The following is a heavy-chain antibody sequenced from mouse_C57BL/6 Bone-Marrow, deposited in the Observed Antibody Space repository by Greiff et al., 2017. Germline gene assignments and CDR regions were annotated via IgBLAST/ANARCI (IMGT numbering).Heavy chain of an antibody. Sequence: QVQLQQSGPELVKPGASVKISCKASGYTFTDYYINWVKQRPGQGLEWIGWIFPGSGSTYYNEKFKGKATLTVDKSSSTAYMLLSSLTSEDSAVYFCARSVHYGSSYVERYYFDYWGQGTTRTVSA. CDR2: IFPGSGST. CDR3: ARSVHYGSSYVERYYFDY. V-gene: IGHV1-75*01. D-gene: IGHD1-1*01. CDR1: GYTFTDYY. J-gene: IGHJ2*01.